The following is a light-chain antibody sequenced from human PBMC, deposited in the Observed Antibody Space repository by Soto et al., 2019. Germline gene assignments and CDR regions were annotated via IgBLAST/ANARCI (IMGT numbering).Light chain of an antibody. CDR2: DVS. J-gene: IGLJ2*01. CDR1: SSDIGGYNF. CDR3: SSHISGGTPWV. Sequence: QSALTQPASVSGSRGQSITISCTGTSSDIGGYNFVSWYQEVPGKAPKLIIYDVSIRPSGVSNRFSGSKSGNTASLTISGLQAEDEADYHCSSHISGGTPWVFGGGTKVTVL. V-gene: IGLV2-14*01.